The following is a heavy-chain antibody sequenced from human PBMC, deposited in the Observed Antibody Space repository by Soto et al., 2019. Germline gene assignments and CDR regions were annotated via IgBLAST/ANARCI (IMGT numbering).Heavy chain of an antibody. CDR1: GFTFRRAP. V-gene: IGHV3-30-3*01. Sequence: QVQLVESGGGEVQPGTSLRLSCAASGFTFRRAPMHWVRQAPGKGLDWVGLISADGSSQHYADSVRGRFIISRDNFRNTMSLQMDRLKPEDTAVYYCARPVVAGTPDYWGQGALVSFSS. J-gene: IGHJ4*02. CDR3: ARPVVAGTPDY. D-gene: IGHD2-15*01. CDR2: ISADGSSQ.